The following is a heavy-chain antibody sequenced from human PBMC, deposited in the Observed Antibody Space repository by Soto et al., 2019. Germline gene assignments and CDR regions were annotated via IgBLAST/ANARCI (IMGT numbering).Heavy chain of an antibody. J-gene: IGHJ4*02. D-gene: IGHD2-2*01. Sequence: QLLESGPGLVKPSETLSLTCTVSGGSISSSSYYWGWIRQPPGKGLEWIGSIYYSGSTYYNPSLKSRVTISVDTSKNQFSLKLSSVTAADTAVYYCASVGYCSSTSCYCFDYWGQGTLVTVSS. CDR3: ASVGYCSSTSCYCFDY. V-gene: IGHV4-39*01. CDR2: IYYSGST. CDR1: GGSISSSSYY.